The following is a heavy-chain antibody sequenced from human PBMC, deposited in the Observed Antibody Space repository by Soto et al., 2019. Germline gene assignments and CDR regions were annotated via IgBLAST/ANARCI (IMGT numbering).Heavy chain of an antibody. Sequence: SETLSLTCTFSVASISGFYWSWIRKSAGKGLEWIGRIYATGTTDYNPSLKSRVMMSVDTSKKQFSLKLRSVTAADTAVYYCVRDGTKTLRDWFEPWGQGISVIVS. CDR2: IYATGTT. CDR1: VASISGFY. CDR3: VRDGTKTLRDWFEP. J-gene: IGHJ5*02. D-gene: IGHD1-1*01. V-gene: IGHV4-4*07.